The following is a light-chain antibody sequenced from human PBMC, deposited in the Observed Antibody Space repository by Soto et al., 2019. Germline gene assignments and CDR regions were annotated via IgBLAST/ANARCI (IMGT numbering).Light chain of an antibody. CDR2: EVN. J-gene: IGLJ2*01. CDR3: SSYASSNTVL. V-gene: IGLV2-14*01. CDR1: SSDVGAYNY. Sequence: QSALTQPASVSRSPGQSITISCTGTSSDVGAYNYVSWYEQHPGKAPKLMIYEVNNRPSGVSSRFSGSKSGNTASLTISGLQAEDEADYYCSSYASSNTVLFGGGTKLTVL.